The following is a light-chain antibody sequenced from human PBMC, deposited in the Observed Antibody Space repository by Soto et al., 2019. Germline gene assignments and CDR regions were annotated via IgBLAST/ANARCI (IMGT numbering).Light chain of an antibody. J-gene: IGLJ3*02. V-gene: IGLV2-14*01. CDR2: EVI. Sequence: QSALTQPASVSGSPGQSITISCTGTSSDVGGYNYVSWYQQHPPKAPKLMIYEVINRPSGVSNRFSGSKSGNTASLTISGLQAEDEADYYCSPYTSSDTLVFGGGTKLTVL. CDR3: SPYTSSDTLV. CDR1: SSDVGGYNY.